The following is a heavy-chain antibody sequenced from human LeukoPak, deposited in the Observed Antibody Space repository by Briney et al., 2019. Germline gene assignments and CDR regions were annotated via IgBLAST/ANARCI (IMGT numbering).Heavy chain of an antibody. D-gene: IGHD1-26*01. J-gene: IGHJ4*02. CDR3: ATSGSYYRFEY. Sequence: GGSLRLSCAASGFTFSSYGMHWVRQAPGKGLEWVAVMWYDGSNKYYADSVKGRFTISRDNSKNTLYLQMNSLRAEDTAVYYCATSGSYYRFEYWGQGTLVTVSS. CDR2: MWYDGSNK. V-gene: IGHV3-33*01. CDR1: GFTFSSYG.